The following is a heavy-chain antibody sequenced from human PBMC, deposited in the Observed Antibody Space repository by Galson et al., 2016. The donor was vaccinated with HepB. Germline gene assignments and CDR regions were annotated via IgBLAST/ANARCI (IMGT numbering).Heavy chain of an antibody. J-gene: IGHJ2*01. CDR1: GFTFSTYS. CDR2: ISTTSGYK. V-gene: IGHV3-21*01. D-gene: IGHD3-16*01. CDR3: ARPPEGDRRYSDL. Sequence: SLRLSCAASGFTFSTYSMNWVRQAPGKGLEWVSFISTTSGYKYYADSLKGRVTISRDNAKNSLYLQMNSLRAEDTAVYYCARPPEGDRRYSDLWGRGTLVTVSS.